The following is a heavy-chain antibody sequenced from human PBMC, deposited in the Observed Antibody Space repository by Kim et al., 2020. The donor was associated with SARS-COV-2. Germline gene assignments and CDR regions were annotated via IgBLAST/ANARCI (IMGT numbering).Heavy chain of an antibody. Sequence: GGSLRLSCAASGFTFSSYSMNWVRQAPGKGLEWVSYISSSSSTIYYADSVKGRFTISRDNAKNSLYLQMNSLRDEDTAVYYCARGGTMVRGRRDFRGDYWGQGTLVTVSS. J-gene: IGHJ4*02. CDR1: GFTFSSYS. D-gene: IGHD3-10*01. CDR3: ARGGTMVRGRRDFRGDY. V-gene: IGHV3-48*02. CDR2: ISSSSSTI.